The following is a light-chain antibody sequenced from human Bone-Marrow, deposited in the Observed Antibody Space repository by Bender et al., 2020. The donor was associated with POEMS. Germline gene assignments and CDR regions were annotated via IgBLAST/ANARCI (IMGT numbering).Light chain of an antibody. CDR1: SSNIGSGYD. J-gene: IGLJ1*01. V-gene: IGLV1-50*01. Sequence: QSVLTQPPSVSGAPGQRVTISCTGTSSNIGSGYDVHWYQQLPGTAPKLLIFGNTNRPSGVPDRFSGSKSGTSASLAISGLRSEDEADYYCAAWDDSLSANVFGTGTKVTVL. CDR3: AAWDDSLSANV. CDR2: GNT.